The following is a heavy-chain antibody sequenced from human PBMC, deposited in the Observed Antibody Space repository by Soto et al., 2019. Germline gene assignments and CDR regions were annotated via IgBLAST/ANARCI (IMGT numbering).Heavy chain of an antibody. CDR2: IYPGDSDT. CDR1: GYTFTNYW. J-gene: IGHJ6*02. Sequence: GPSLKISCKGSGYTFTNYWIGWVRQMPGKGPEWMGIIYPGDSDTKYNPSFQGQVTISADKSITTTYLQWSSLKASDTAIYYCAASIFYYSMDVWGQGTTVTVS. V-gene: IGHV5-51*01. CDR3: AASIFYYSMDV.